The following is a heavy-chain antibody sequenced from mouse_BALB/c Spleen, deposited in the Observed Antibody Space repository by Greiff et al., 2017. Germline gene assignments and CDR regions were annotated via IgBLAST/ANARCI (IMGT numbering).Heavy chain of an antibody. V-gene: IGHV5-12-2*01. Sequence: EVKVVESGGGLVKPGGSLKLSCAASGFTFSSYTMSWVRQTPEKRLEWVAYISNGGGSTYYPDTVKGRFTISRDNAKNTLYLQMSSLKSEDTAMYYCARHPFYGYDWYFDVWGAGTTVTVSS. CDR2: ISNGGGST. CDR3: ARHPFYGYDWYFDV. CDR1: GFTFSSYT. J-gene: IGHJ1*01. D-gene: IGHD2-9*01.